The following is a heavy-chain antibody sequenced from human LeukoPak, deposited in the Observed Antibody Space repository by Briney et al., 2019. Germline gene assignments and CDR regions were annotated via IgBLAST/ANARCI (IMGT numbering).Heavy chain of an antibody. CDR2: INPHSGGT. V-gene: IGHV1-2*02. J-gene: IGHJ2*01. CDR1: GYTXTGYY. Sequence: GASVKVSCKASGYTXTGYYIHGMRQAPGQGLEWMGWINPHSGGTNYAQNFQGRVTMTRDTSMSTVDMELHTLRSDDTAVYFCARGRLTGRNWYFDLWGRGTLLTASS. D-gene: IGHD3-9*01. CDR3: ARGRLTGRNWYFDL.